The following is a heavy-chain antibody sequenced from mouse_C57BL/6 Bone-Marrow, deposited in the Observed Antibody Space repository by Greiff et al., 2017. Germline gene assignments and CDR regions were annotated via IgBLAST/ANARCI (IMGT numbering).Heavy chain of an antibody. V-gene: IGHV1-55*01. D-gene: IGHD4-1*01. CDR3: ASWDGFDY. CDR2: IYPGSGST. CDR1: GYTFTSYW. Sequence: QVQLKESGAELVKPGASVKMSCKASGYTFTSYWITWVKQRPGQGLEWIGDIYPGSGSTNYNEKFKSKATLTVDTSSRTAYMQLSSLTSEDSAVYYCASWDGFDYWGQGTTLTVSS. J-gene: IGHJ2*01.